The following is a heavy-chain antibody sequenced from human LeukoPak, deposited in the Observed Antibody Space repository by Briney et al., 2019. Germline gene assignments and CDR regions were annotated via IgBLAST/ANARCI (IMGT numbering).Heavy chain of an antibody. Sequence: PSETLSLTCTVSGGSISSSSYYWGWIRQPPGKGLEWIGSIYYSGSTYYNPSLKSRVTISVDTSKNQFSLKLSSVTAADTAVYYCAREVTVTTGGSHLLNWFDPWGQGTLVTVSS. J-gene: IGHJ5*02. CDR2: IYYSGST. V-gene: IGHV4-39*07. CDR3: AREVTVTTGGSHLLNWFDP. CDR1: GGSISSSSYY. D-gene: IGHD4-17*01.